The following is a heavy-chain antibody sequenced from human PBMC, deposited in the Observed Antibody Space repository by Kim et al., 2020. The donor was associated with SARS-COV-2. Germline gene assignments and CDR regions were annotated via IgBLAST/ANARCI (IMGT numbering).Heavy chain of an antibody. J-gene: IGHJ6*02. V-gene: IGHV4-4*02. D-gene: IGHD3-22*01. Sequence: SETLSLTCAVSGGSISSSNWWSGVRQPPGKGLEWIGEIYHSGSTNYNPSLKSRVTISVDKSKNQFSLKLSSVPAADRAVYYCAREIAYYYGMDVWGQGTTVTVSS. CDR1: GGSISSSNW. CDR3: AREIAYYYGMDV. CDR2: IYHSGST.